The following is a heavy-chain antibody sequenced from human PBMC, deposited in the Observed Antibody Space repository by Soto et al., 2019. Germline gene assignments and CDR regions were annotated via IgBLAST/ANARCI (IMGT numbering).Heavy chain of an antibody. CDR2: IYSSGST. V-gene: IGHV4-61*01. Sequence: SETLSLTCTVSDGSVSSVSYYWTWIRQPPGKGLELIGYIYSSGSTLYNPSLKSGVIISVDKSMNQFSLKLSSVTAADTAVYYCASDALALLDXWGQGTLVTVSX. CDR1: DGSVSSVSYY. D-gene: IGHD2-15*01. CDR3: ASDALALLDX. J-gene: IGHJ5*02.